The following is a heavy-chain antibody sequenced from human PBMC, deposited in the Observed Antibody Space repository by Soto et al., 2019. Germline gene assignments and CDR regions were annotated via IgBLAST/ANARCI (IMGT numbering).Heavy chain of an antibody. CDR2: ISAYNGNS. CDR1: GYSFATSG. D-gene: IGHD3-22*01. V-gene: IGHV1-18*01. Sequence: QVKLVQSGAEVKKPGASIKVSCKASGYSFATSGMTWVRQAPGQGLEWVGWISAYNGNSNYDQNLQDRVTMTTDTSTTTAYLELRNLRSDDSAVYYCARAGQYYDASGYDNWGQGTLVTVSS. CDR3: ARAGQYYDASGYDN. J-gene: IGHJ4*02.